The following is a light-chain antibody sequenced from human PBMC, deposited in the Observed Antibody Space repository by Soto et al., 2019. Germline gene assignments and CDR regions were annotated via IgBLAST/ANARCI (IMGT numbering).Light chain of an antibody. V-gene: IGKV3-11*01. Sequence: EIVLTQSPATLSLSPGERATLSCRDSQSVSSYLAWYQQKPGQAPRLLIYDASNRATGIPARFSGSGSGTDFTLTISSLEPEDFAVYYCQQYNDWWTFGQGTKVDIK. CDR2: DAS. CDR3: QQYNDWWT. CDR1: QSVSSY. J-gene: IGKJ1*01.